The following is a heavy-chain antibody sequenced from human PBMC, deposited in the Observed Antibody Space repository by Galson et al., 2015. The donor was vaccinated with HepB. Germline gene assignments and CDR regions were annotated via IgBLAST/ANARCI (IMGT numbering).Heavy chain of an antibody. CDR3: ARALGYGGDIAKVFDC. CDR1: GFTFSSYA. J-gene: IGHJ4*02. Sequence: LRLSCAASGFTFSSYAMNWVRQAPGKGLKWVSVISDSGGGTYYADSVKGRFTISRDNSKNTLYLQMDSLRAEDTAVYYCARALGYGGDIAKVFDCWGQGTQVTVSS. CDR2: ISDSGGGT. V-gene: IGHV3-23*01. D-gene: IGHD2-21*02.